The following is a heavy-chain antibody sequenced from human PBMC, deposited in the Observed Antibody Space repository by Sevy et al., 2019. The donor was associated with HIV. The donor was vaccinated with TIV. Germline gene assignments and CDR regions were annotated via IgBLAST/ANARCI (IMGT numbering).Heavy chain of an antibody. V-gene: IGHV1-18*01. CDR2: ISAYNGNT. D-gene: IGHD2-15*01. CDR3: ARHRKDPRWGMDV. Sequence: ASVKVSCKASGYTFSTYGISWVRQAPGQGLEWMGWISAYNGNTNYAQKLQGRVTMTTDTSTSTAYMDLRSLRSDDTAVYYCARHRKDPRWGMDVWGQGTTVTVSS. CDR1: GYTFSTYG. J-gene: IGHJ6*02.